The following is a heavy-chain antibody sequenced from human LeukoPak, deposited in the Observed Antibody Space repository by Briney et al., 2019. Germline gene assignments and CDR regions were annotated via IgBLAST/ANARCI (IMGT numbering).Heavy chain of an antibody. CDR1: GYTFTSYG. CDR2: ISAYNGNT. D-gene: IGHD1-26*01. CDR3: ARDENNSGSYLYDY. V-gene: IGHV1-18*01. J-gene: IGHJ4*02. Sequence: ASVKVSCKASGYTFTSYGISWVRQAPGQGLEWMGWISAYNGNTNYAQKLQGRVTMTTDTSTSTAYMELRSLRSDDTAVYYCARDENNSGSYLYDYWGQGTLVTVSS.